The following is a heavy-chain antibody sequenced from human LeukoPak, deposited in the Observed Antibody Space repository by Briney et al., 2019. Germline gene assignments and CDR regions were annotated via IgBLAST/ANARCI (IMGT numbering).Heavy chain of an antibody. V-gene: IGHV1-18*01. CDR1: GYTFTSYG. CDR3: ARDRTPDYGDLYDAFDI. D-gene: IGHD4-17*01. CDR2: ISAYNGNT. Sequence: ASVKVSCKASGYTFTSYGISWVRQAPGQGLEWMGWISAYNGNTNYAQKLQGRVTMTTDTSTSTAYMELRSLRSDDTAVYYCARDRTPDYGDLYDAFDIWGQGTMVTVSS. J-gene: IGHJ3*02.